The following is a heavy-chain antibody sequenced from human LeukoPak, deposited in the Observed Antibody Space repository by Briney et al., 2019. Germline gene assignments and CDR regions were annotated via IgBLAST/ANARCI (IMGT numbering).Heavy chain of an antibody. D-gene: IGHD3-3*01. CDR2: IYHSGST. Sequence: PGGSLRLSCAASGFTFSSYAMSWVRQPPGKGLEWIGEIYHSGSTNYNPSLKSRVTISVDKSKNQFSLKLSSVTAADTAVYYCAREFRRGITIFGVVIPADYYYYGMDVWGQGTTVTVSS. CDR1: GFTFSSYAM. J-gene: IGHJ6*02. CDR3: AREFRRGITIFGVVIPADYYYYGMDV. V-gene: IGHV4-4*02.